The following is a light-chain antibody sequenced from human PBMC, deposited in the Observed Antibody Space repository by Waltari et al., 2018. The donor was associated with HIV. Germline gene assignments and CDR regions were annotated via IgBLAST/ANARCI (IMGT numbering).Light chain of an antibody. CDR2: GNS. Sequence: QSVLTQPPSVSGAPGQRVTISCTGSSSNIGAGYDVHWYQQLPGTASKLLIYGNSNGPSGILDRFTGSKSGSSASLTITGLQAENEADYYCKSYDSSLSVVFGGGTKLTII. V-gene: IGLV1-40*01. J-gene: IGLJ2*01. CDR1: SSNIGAGYD. CDR3: KSYDSSLSVV.